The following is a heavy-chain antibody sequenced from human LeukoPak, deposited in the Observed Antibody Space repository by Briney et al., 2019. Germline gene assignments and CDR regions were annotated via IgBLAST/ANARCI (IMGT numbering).Heavy chain of an antibody. J-gene: IGHJ4*02. CDR1: EFTFSIYS. D-gene: IGHD2-15*01. V-gene: IGHV3-21*06. CDR3: ARGLGAYCGGGSCTFDN. CDR2: ISSSSSYI. Sequence: GGSLRLSCSASEFTFSIYSMNWVRQSPGKGLEWVSSISSSSSYIYYADSVKGRFTISRDNAKNRLYLQMNSLRAEDTAVYYCARGLGAYCGGGSCTFDNWGQGTLVTVSS.